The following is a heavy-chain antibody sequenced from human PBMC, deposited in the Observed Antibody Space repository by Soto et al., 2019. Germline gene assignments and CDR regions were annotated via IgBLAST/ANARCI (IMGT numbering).Heavy chain of an antibody. CDR1: GYTFTSHD. CDR2: MNPNRGNT. D-gene: IGHD6-19*01. V-gene: IGHV1-8*01. J-gene: IGHJ5*02. CDR3: VRGYPYSSGP. Sequence: ASVKVSCKASGYTFTSHDINWVRQATGQGREWMGWMNPNRGNTGYAQKFQGRVTMTRSTSISTAYMELSNLRSEDTAVYYCVRGYPYSSGPWGQGTLVTVSS.